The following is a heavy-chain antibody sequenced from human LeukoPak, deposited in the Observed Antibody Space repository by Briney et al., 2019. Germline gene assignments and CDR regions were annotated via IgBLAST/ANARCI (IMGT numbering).Heavy chain of an antibody. V-gene: IGHV4-38-2*02. J-gene: IGHJ3*02. CDR3: ARANYYDNSGYSRGAFDS. D-gene: IGHD3-22*01. CDR1: GYSFSSGFY. CDR2: LFHSGTT. Sequence: SETLSLTCSVSGYSFSSGFYWGWIRPPPGKGLEWIGSLFHSGTTYYNSSLKSRVTISVDTSKNPFSLKLSSVSAADTAVYYCARANYYDNSGYSRGAFDSWGQGTMVTVS.